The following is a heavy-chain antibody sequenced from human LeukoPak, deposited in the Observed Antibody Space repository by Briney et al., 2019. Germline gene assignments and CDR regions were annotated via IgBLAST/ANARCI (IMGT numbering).Heavy chain of an antibody. V-gene: IGHV3-7*03. J-gene: IGHJ1*01. CDR3: ANGGSYHLRGYFQH. Sequence: GGSLRLSCAASGFTFSSYWMSWVRQAPGKGLEWVANIKQDGSEKYYVDSVKGRFTISRDNAKNSLYLQMNSLRAEDTALYYCANGGSYHLRGYFQHWGQGTLVTVSS. D-gene: IGHD1-26*01. CDR1: GFTFSSYW. CDR2: IKQDGSEK.